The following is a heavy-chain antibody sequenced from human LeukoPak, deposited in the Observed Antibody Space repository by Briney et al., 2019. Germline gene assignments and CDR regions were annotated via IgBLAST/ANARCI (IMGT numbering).Heavy chain of an antibody. D-gene: IGHD6-13*01. CDR1: GFSFNTFW. V-gene: IGHV3-7*01. CDR3: ARDGPQAGLYFDN. CDR2: INQGGTEK. J-gene: IGHJ4*02. Sequence: GGSLILSCAASGFSFNTFWMNWVRQAPGKGLERVATINQGGTEKYYVDSVKGRFTISRDNAHNSLYLQMYTLRPEDTAVYYCARDGPQAGLYFDNWGQGTLVTVSS.